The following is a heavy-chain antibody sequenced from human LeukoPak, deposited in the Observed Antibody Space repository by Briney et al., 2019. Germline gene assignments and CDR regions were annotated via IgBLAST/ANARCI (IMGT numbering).Heavy chain of an antibody. Sequence: SETLSLTCAVYGGSFSGYYWSWIRQPPGKGLEWIGYIYDSGSTNYNPSLKSRVTISVDTSKNQFSLKLSSVTAADTAVYYCARVGGTNYYYYGMDVWGQGTTVTVSS. J-gene: IGHJ6*02. D-gene: IGHD1-1*01. V-gene: IGHV4-59*01. CDR3: ARVGGTNYYYYGMDV. CDR2: IYDSGST. CDR1: GGSFSGYY.